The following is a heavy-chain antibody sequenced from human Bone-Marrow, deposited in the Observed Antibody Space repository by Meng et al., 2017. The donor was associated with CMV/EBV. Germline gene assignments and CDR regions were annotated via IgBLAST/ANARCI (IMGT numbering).Heavy chain of an antibody. D-gene: IGHD3-3*01. CDR3: ARDLNFWTRVVIIHYGMDV. J-gene: IGHJ6*02. Sequence: GGSLRLSCAASGFTSSSYWMSWVRQAPGKGLEWVANIKQEGSEKYYVDSVKGRFTISRDNAKNSLYLRMNSLRAEDTAVYYCARDLNFWTRVVIIHYGMDVWGQGTTVTVSS. CDR2: IKQEGSEK. CDR1: GFTSSSYW. V-gene: IGHV3-7*01.